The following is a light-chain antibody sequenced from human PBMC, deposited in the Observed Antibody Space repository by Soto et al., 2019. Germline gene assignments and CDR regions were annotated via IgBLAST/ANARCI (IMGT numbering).Light chain of an antibody. Sequence: HSALTQPASVSGSPGQSITISCTGTSSDVGSYNLVSWYQQHPGKAPKLMIYEVSKRPSGVSNRFSGSKSGNTASLTISGLQAEDEADYYCCSYAGSSTLGVFGGGTKLTVL. CDR1: SSDVGSYNL. CDR3: CSYAGSSTLGV. J-gene: IGLJ3*02. CDR2: EVS. V-gene: IGLV2-23*02.